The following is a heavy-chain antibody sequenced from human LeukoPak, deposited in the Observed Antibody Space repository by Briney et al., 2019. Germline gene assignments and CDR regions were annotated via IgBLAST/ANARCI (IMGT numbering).Heavy chain of an antibody. CDR3: ARDYVSGSFGP. D-gene: IGHD3-10*01. CDR2: ISSSSSYI. V-gene: IGHV3-21*06. CDR1: GFTFSSYS. J-gene: IGHJ5*02. Sequence: GGSLRLSCAASGFTFSSYSMNWVRQAPGKGLEWVSSISSSSSYIYYADSVKGRFTISRDNAKNTVYLQMNSLRAEDTAVYYCARDYVSGSFGPWGQGTLVTVSS.